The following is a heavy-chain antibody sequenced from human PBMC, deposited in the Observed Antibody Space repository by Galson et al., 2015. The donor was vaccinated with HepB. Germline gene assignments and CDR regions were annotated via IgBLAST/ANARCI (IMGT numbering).Heavy chain of an antibody. D-gene: IGHD3-10*01. CDR3: ARGGITMVRGVAPDAFDI. Sequence: SLRLSCAASGFTFSSYGMHWVRQAPGKGLEWVAVISYDGSNKYYADSVKGRFTISRDNSKNTLYLQMNSLRAEDTAVYYCARGGITMVRGVAPDAFDIWGQGTMVTVSS. CDR1: GFTFSSYG. CDR2: ISYDGSNK. J-gene: IGHJ3*02. V-gene: IGHV3-30*03.